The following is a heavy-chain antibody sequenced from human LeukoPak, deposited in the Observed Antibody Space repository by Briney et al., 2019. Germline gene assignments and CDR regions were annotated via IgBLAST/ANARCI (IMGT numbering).Heavy chain of an antibody. Sequence: SETLSLTCAVYGGSFSGYYWSWIRQPAGKGLEWIGRIYTSGSTNYNPSLKSRVTMSVDTSKNQFSLKLSSVTAADTAVYYCARDRTAARDYFDYWGQGTLVTVSS. J-gene: IGHJ4*02. V-gene: IGHV4-4*07. CDR2: IYTSGST. D-gene: IGHD6-6*01. CDR1: GGSFSGYY. CDR3: ARDRTAARDYFDY.